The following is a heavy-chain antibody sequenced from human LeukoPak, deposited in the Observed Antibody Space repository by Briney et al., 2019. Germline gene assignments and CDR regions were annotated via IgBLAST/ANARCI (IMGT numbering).Heavy chain of an antibody. CDR2: IIPIFGTA. CDR1: GYTFTGYY. V-gene: IGHV1-69*13. CDR3: AREIRIAAAGNWFDP. Sequence: SVKVSCKASGYTFTGYYMHWVRQAPGQGLEWMGGIIPIFGTANYAQKFQGRVTITADESTSTAYMELSSLRSEDTAVYYCAREIRIAAAGNWFDPWGQGTLVTVSS. D-gene: IGHD6-13*01. J-gene: IGHJ5*02.